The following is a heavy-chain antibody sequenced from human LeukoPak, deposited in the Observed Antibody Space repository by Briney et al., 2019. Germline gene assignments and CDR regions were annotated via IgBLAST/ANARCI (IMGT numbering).Heavy chain of an antibody. D-gene: IGHD3-22*01. J-gene: IGHJ4*02. V-gene: IGHV2-26*01. Sequence: SGPTLVNPTETLTLTCTVSGFSLSNARPGVSWIRQPPGKALEWLAHIFSNDEKSYSTSLKSKLTISKDTSKSQVVLTMTNMDPVDTATYYCARMSGYYDTSGYYYVFDYWGQGTLVTVSS. CDR1: GFSLSNARPG. CDR3: ARMSGYYDTSGYYYVFDY. CDR2: IFSNDEK.